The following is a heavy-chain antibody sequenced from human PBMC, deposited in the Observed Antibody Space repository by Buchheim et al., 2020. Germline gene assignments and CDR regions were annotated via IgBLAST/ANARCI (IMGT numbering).Heavy chain of an antibody. D-gene: IGHD3-22*01. J-gene: IGHJ6*02. Sequence: VQLVESGGGLVKPGGSLRLSCAASGFTFSSYSMNWVRQAPGKGLEWVSYISSSSTIYYADSVKGRFTISRDNAKNSLYLQMNSLRDEDTAVYYCARRDSSRGMDVWGQGTT. CDR2: ISSSSTI. CDR1: GFTFSSYS. CDR3: ARRDSSRGMDV. V-gene: IGHV3-48*02.